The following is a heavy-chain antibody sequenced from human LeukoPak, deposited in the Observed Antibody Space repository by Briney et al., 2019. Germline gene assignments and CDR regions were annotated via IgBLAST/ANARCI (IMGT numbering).Heavy chain of an antibody. CDR1: GFIFSSYG. D-gene: IGHD1-26*01. Sequence: GGSLRLSCAASGFIFSSYGMHWVRQAPGKGLEWVAVIWYDGSNKYYADTVKGRFTISRDNSKNTLYLQMNSLRAEDTAVYYCARDREGCLDYWGQGTLVTVSS. V-gene: IGHV3-33*01. CDR3: ARDREGCLDY. J-gene: IGHJ4*02. CDR2: IWYDGSNK.